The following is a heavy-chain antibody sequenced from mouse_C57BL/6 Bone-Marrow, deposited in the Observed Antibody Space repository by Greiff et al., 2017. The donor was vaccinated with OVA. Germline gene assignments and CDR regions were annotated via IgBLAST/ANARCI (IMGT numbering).Heavy chain of an antibody. CDR3: ARNYYGSSAYYFDY. J-gene: IGHJ2*01. V-gene: IGHV5-17*01. D-gene: IGHD1-1*01. Sequence: EVKLEESGGGLVKPGGSLKLSCAASGFPFSDYGMHWVRQAPEKGLEWVAYISSGSSTIYYADTVKGRFTISRDNAKNTLFLQMTSLRSEDTAMYYCARNYYGSSAYYFDYWGQGTTLTVSS. CDR2: ISSGSSTI. CDR1: GFPFSDYG.